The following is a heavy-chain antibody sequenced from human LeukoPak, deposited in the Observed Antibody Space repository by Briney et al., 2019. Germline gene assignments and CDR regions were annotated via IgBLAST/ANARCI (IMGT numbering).Heavy chain of an antibody. CDR3: TRDATYYLRYGYFDY. Sequence: GGSLRLSCAASGFSISSSAMNWVRQAPGKGLEWVSSINNVASHIYYAGSVRGRFTISRDNAKNSVYLQMNSLRAKDTAVYYCTRDATYYLRYGYFDYWGQGTLVTVSS. V-gene: IGHV3-21*01. D-gene: IGHD2/OR15-2a*01. CDR1: GFSISSSA. J-gene: IGHJ4*02. CDR2: INNVASHI.